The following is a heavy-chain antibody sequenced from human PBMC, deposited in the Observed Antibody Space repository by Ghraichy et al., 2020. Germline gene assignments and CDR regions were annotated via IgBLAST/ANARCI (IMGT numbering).Heavy chain of an antibody. V-gene: IGHV4-61*02. CDR2: IYTSGST. CDR1: GGSISSGSYY. D-gene: IGHD6-6*01. J-gene: IGHJ4*02. Sequence: SETLSLTCTVSGGSISSGSYYWSWIRQPAGKGLEWIGRIYTSGSTNYNPSLKSRVTISVDTSKNQFSLKLSSVTAADTAVYYCARGLRSSVGVYFDYWGQGTLVTVSS. CDR3: ARGLRSSVGVYFDY.